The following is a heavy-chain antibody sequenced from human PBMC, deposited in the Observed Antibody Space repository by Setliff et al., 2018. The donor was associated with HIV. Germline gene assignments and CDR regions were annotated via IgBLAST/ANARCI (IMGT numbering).Heavy chain of an antibody. V-gene: IGHV4-4*02. CDR1: GFTFSNYW. J-gene: IGHJ4*02. Sequence: GSLRLSCTASGFTFSNYWMSWVRQAPGKGLEWIGEIYHSGSTNYNPSLKSRVTISVDTSKNQFSLRLTSMTAADTAIYYCARRRLVGYSFDYWGQGALVTVSS. D-gene: IGHD6-25*01. CDR2: IYHSGST. CDR3: ARRRLVGYSFDY.